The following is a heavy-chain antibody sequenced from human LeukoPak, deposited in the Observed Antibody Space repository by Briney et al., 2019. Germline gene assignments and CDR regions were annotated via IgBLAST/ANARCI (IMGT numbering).Heavy chain of an antibody. CDR3: ARNIAVAGRGELVDY. CDR1: GGSISSYY. J-gene: IGHJ4*02. V-gene: IGHV4-59*01. D-gene: IGHD6-19*01. CDR2: IYYSGST. Sequence: PSETLSLTCTVSGGSISSYYWSWIRQPPGKGLEWIGYIYYSGSTNYSPSLKSRVTISVDTSKNQFSLELSSVTAADTAVYYCARNIAVAGRGELVDYWGQGTLVTVSS.